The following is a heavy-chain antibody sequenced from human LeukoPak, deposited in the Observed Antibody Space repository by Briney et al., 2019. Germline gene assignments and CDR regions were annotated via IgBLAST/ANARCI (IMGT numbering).Heavy chain of an antibody. V-gene: IGHV1-46*01. CDR1: GYTFTSYY. CDR2: INPSGGST. J-gene: IGHJ3*02. D-gene: IGHD2-21*02. CDR3: ASRKRVYCGGDCYDAFDI. Sequence: ASVKVSCKASGYTFTSYYMHWVRQAPGQGLEWMGIINPSGGSTSYAQKFQGRVTMTRDTSTSTVYMELSSLRSEDTAVYYCASRKRVYCGGDCYDAFDIWGQGTMVTVSS.